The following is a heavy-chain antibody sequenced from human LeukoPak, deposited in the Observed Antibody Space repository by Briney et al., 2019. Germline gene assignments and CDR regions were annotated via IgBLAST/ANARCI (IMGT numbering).Heavy chain of an antibody. J-gene: IGHJ3*02. V-gene: IGHV5-51*01. CDR3: ARPRDDFWSGYYWADAFDI. CDR2: IYPGDSDT. CDR1: AYSFTSYW. D-gene: IGHD3-3*01. Sequence: GESLKISCKGSAYSFTSYWIGWVRQMPGKGLEWMGFIYPGDSDTRYSPSFQGQVTISADKSISTAYLQWSSLKASDTAIYYCARPRDDFWSGYYWADAFDIWGQGTMVTVSS.